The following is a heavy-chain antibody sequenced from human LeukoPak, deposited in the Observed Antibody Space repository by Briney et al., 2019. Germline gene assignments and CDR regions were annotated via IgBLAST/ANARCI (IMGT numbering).Heavy chain of an antibody. V-gene: IGHV3-21*01. D-gene: IGHD4-11*01. CDR1: GFTFSSYS. Sequence: GRSLRLSCAASGFTFSSYSMNWVRQAPGKGLEWVSSISSSSSYIYYADSVKGRFTISRDNAKNSLYLQMNSLRAEDTAVYYCAREGPGRVTTFLDYWGQGTLVTVSS. CDR2: ISSSSSYI. CDR3: AREGPGRVTTFLDY. J-gene: IGHJ4*02.